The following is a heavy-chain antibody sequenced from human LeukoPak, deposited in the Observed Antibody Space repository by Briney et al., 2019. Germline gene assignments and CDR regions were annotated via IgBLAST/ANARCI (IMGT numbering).Heavy chain of an antibody. CDR1: RLIVSRNY. CDR2: IYSGGNT. J-gene: IGHJ5*02. CDR3: ARDRGWFDP. V-gene: IGHV3-66*01. Sequence: PGGSLRLSCAASRLIVSRNYMAWVRQAPGKGLEWVSVIYSGGNTYYADSVKGRFTISRDNSKNTLYLQMNSLRAEDTAVYYCARDRGWFDPWGLGTLVTVSS.